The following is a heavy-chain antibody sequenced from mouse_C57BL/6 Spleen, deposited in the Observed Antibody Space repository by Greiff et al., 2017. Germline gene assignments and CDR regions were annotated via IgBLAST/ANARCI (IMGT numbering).Heavy chain of an antibody. CDR3: SSSYYGSSPFDD. CDR2: IDPEDGET. CDR1: GFNINDYY. V-gene: IGHV14-2*01. Sequence: EVKVVESGAELVTPGASVTLSCTASGFNINDYYMHWVKQRTEQGLEWIGRIDPEDGETKYAPKFQGKATITADTSSNTAYLQLSSLTSEDTAVYYCSSSYYGSSPFDDWGQGTTLTGSS. J-gene: IGHJ2*01. D-gene: IGHD1-1*01.